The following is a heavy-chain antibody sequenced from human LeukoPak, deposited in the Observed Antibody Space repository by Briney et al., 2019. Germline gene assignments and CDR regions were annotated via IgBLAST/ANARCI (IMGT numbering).Heavy chain of an antibody. CDR1: GGSISSGDYY. J-gene: IGHJ4*02. CDR3: ARESSGEYYFDY. Sequence: SQTLSLTCTVSGGSISSGDYYWSWIRQPPGKGLEWIGYIYYSGSTYYNPSLKGRVTISVDTSKNQFSLKLSSVTAADTAVYYCARESSGEYYFDYWGQGTLVTASS. V-gene: IGHV4-30-4*01. D-gene: IGHD3-10*01. CDR2: IYYSGST.